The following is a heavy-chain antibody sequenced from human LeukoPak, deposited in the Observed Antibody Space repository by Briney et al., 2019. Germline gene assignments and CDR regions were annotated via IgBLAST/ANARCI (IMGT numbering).Heavy chain of an antibody. Sequence: GGPLSLSCAPSGFPFSSYPMHWSPKPPGRGLEGVAVISYDGSNKYYADSVKGRFTISRDNSKNTLYLQMNSLRAEDTAVYYCARRPSTAVTTDYWGQGTLVTVYS. CDR3: ARRPSTAVTTDY. D-gene: IGHD4-17*01. CDR1: GFPFSSYP. J-gene: IGHJ4*02. CDR2: ISYDGSNK. V-gene: IGHV3-30*01.